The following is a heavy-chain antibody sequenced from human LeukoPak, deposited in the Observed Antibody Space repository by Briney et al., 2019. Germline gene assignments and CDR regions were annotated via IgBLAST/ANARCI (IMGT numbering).Heavy chain of an antibody. CDR2: IYYSGNT. V-gene: IGHV4-59*08. CDR3: ARGARAGYNLEPFDY. D-gene: IGHD5-24*01. CDR1: GGSISGDH. Sequence: SETLSLTCTVSGGSISGDHWNWIRQPPGKGLEWIGNIYYSGNTNYNPSLKSRVTISVDTSKNQFSLKLSSVTAADTAVYYCARGARAGYNLEPFDYWGQGTLVTVSS. J-gene: IGHJ4*02.